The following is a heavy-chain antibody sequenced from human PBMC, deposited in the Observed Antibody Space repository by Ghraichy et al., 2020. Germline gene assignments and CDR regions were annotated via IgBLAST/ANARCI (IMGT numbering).Heavy chain of an antibody. CDR3: AKPPPWRFRELLPFRYYYYYMLV. D-gene: IGHD3-10*01. V-gene: IGHV3-23*01. Sequence: GGSLRLSCAASGFTFSSYAMSWVRQAPGKGLEWVSAISGSGGSTYYADSVKGRFTISRDNSKHTLYLQMNSLRAEDTAVYYCAKPPPWRFRELLPFRYYYYYMLVLRKATTVTVSS. CDR2: ISGSGGST. J-gene: IGHJ6*03. CDR1: GFTFSSYA.